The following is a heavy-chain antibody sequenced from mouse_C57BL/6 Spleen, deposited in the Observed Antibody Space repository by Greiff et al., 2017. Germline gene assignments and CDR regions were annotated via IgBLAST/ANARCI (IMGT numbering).Heavy chain of an antibody. J-gene: IGHJ4*01. D-gene: IGHD1-1*01. CDR1: GYSVTSGYY. CDR3: ANYYGSSYEGYAMDY. CDR2: ISYDGSN. V-gene: IGHV3-6*01. Sequence: EVKVEESGPGLVKPSQSLSLTCSVTGYSVTSGYYWNWIRQFPGNKLEWMGYISYDGSNNYNPSLKNRISITRDTSKNQFFLKLNSVTTEDTATYYCANYYGSSYEGYAMDYWGQGTSVTVSS.